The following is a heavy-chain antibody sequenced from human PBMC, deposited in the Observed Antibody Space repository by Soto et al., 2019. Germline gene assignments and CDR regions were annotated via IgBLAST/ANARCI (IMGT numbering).Heavy chain of an antibody. CDR2: INHSGST. Sequence: QVQLQQSGAGLLKPSETLSLTCAVYGGSFSGYYWCWIRQPPGKGLEWIGEINHSGSTNYNPSLKSRVTISVDTSKNQFSLKLSSVTAADKAVYYCARVKDCDFWSGYPHYYYYYMDVWGKGTTVTLSS. CDR1: GGSFSGYY. J-gene: IGHJ6*03. V-gene: IGHV4-34*01. D-gene: IGHD3-3*01. CDR3: ARVKDCDFWSGYPHYYYYYMDV.